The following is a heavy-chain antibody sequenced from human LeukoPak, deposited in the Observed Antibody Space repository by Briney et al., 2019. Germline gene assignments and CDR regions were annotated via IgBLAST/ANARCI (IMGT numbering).Heavy chain of an antibody. Sequence: SETLSLTCTVSGGSISSYYWSWIRQPPGKGLEWIGYIYYSGSTNYNPSLKSRVTISVDTSKNQFSLKLSSVTAADTAVYYCARLRYGSGSYYSNGQVDYWGQGTLVTVSS. J-gene: IGHJ4*02. CDR3: ARLRYGSGSYYSNGQVDY. CDR2: IYYSGST. V-gene: IGHV4-59*08. CDR1: GGSISSYY. D-gene: IGHD3-10*01.